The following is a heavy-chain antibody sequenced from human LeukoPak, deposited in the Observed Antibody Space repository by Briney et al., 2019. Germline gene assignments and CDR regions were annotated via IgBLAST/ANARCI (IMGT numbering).Heavy chain of an antibody. CDR1: EYTFTGYY. CDR2: INPNSGGT. J-gene: IGHJ4*02. V-gene: IGHV1-2*02. Sequence: GASVKLSCMASEYTFTGYYMHWVRQAPGQGLEYMGWINPNSGGTNYAQKFQGRVTMTRDTSISTAYMELSRLRSDDTAVYYCARARTSYSSGWYNSFGYWGQGTLVTVSS. CDR3: ARARTSYSSGWYNSFGY. D-gene: IGHD6-19*01.